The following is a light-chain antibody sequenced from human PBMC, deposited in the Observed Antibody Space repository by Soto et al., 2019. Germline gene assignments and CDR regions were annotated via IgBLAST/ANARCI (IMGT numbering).Light chain of an antibody. CDR3: QQYNDRPRCT. CDR1: QSISSN. CDR2: GAS. Sequence: EMVMTQSPATLSVSPGERATLSCRASQSISSNLAWYQQKPGQAPRLLVYGASARATGVPARFSGSGSGTEFTLTISSLQSEDFALYYGQQYNDRPRCTFGQGTKVEI. V-gene: IGKV3-15*01. J-gene: IGKJ1*01.